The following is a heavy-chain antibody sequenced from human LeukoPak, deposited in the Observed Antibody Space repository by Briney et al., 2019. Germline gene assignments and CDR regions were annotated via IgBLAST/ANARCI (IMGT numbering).Heavy chain of an antibody. CDR1: GYSFTNYY. V-gene: IGHV1-46*01. J-gene: IGHJ4*02. CDR3: ARMRGYYFDY. Sequence: GASVRASCKASGYSFTNYYMHWVRQAPGQGLEWMGMINPSGGSTTYAQKFQGRVTMTRDMSTSTVYMELSSLTSEDTAVYYCARMRGYYFDYWGQGTLVTVSS. CDR2: INPSGGST.